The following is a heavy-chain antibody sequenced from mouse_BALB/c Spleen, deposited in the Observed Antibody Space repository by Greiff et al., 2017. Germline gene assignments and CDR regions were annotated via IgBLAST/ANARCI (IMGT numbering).Heavy chain of an antibody. J-gene: IGHJ2*01. CDR1: GYTFTNYW. CDR3: ARWALYYYGSSYGYFDY. V-gene: IGHV1-63*02. D-gene: IGHD1-1*01. CDR2: IYPGGGYT. Sequence: VQLQQSGAELVRPGTSVKISCKASGYTFTNYWLGWVKQRPGHGLEWIGDIYPGGGYTNYNEKFKGKATLTADTSSSTAYMQLSSLTSEDSAVYFCARWALYYYGSSYGYFDYWGQGTTLTVSS.